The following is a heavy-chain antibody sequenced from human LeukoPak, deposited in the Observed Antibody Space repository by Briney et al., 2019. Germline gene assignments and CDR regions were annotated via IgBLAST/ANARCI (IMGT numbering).Heavy chain of an antibody. J-gene: IGHJ4*02. Sequence: QPGGSLRLSCAASGFTFSSYGMHWVRQAPGKGLEWVAVISYDGSNKYYADSVKGRFTISRDNSKNTLYLQMNSLRAEDTAVYYCAKIGPIRVDWLSSNFDYWGQGTLVTVSS. V-gene: IGHV3-30*18. CDR3: AKIGPIRVDWLSSNFDY. CDR1: GFTFSSYG. CDR2: ISYDGSNK. D-gene: IGHD3-9*01.